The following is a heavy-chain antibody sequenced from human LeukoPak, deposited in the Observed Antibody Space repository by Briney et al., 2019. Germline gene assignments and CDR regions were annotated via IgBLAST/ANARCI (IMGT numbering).Heavy chain of an antibody. D-gene: IGHD6-13*01. CDR3: ARGVYIAAAQYGY. V-gene: IGHV4-59*01. J-gene: IGHJ4*02. CDR2: IYFSGTT. Sequence: SETLSPTCAVYGGSFSGYYWSWIRQPPGKGLEWIGYIYFSGTTNYNPSLKSRVTISVGTSKNQFSLKLNSVTAADTAVYYCARGVYIAAAQYGYWGQGTLVTVSS. CDR1: GGSFSGYY.